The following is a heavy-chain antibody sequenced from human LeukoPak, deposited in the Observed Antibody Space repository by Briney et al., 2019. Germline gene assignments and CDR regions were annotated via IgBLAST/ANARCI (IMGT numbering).Heavy chain of an antibody. CDR1: GFTFSSYS. Sequence: GGSLRLSCAASGFTFSSYSMNWVRQAPGKGLEWVSSISSSSSYIYYADSVKGRFTISRDNAKNSLYLQMNSLRAEDTAVYYFFGFGELLAVHWFDPWGQGTLVTVSS. CDR3: FGFGELLAVHWFDP. V-gene: IGHV3-21*01. CDR2: ISSSSSYI. J-gene: IGHJ5*02. D-gene: IGHD3-10*01.